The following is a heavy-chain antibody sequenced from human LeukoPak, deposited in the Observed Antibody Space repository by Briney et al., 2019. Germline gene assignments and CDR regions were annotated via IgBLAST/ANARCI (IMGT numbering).Heavy chain of an antibody. CDR3: ARGGQDSSGYPFDY. CDR2: IWYDGSNK. CDR1: GFTFSSYA. J-gene: IGHJ4*02. Sequence: GGSLRLSCAASGFTFSSYAMHWVRQAPGKGLEWVAVIWYDGSNKYYADSVKGRFTISRDNSKNTLYLQMNSLRAEDTAVYYCARGGQDSSGYPFDYWGQGTLVTVSS. D-gene: IGHD3-22*01. V-gene: IGHV3-33*08.